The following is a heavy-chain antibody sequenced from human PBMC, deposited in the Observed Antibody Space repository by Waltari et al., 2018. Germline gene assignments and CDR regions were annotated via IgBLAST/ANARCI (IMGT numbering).Heavy chain of an antibody. CDR1: GFYFSIYP. J-gene: IGHJ4*02. Sequence: EVQLVESGGGLVKPGGSLRLSCAASGFYFSIYPMRWVRQAPGKGLEWVAFISVNSEYIFYADSVRVRFTISRDNAKNSLYLQMNSLTAEDTAVYYCASLASIWGQGTLVTVSS. D-gene: IGHD3-3*02. V-gene: IGHV3-21*02. CDR3: ASLASI. CDR2: ISVNSEYI.